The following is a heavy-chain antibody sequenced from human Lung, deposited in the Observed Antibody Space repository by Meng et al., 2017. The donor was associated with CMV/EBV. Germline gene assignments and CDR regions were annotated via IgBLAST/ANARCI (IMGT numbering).Heavy chain of an antibody. Sequence: CKASGGTFGNKAFNWVRQAPGQGPEWMGQIMPILAITHYAQKFQGRVTITADKSTSTVYMELRSLRPEDTAIYYCARASTFVQPFDHWGQG. V-gene: IGHV1-69*04. J-gene: IGHJ4*02. D-gene: IGHD3-16*01. CDR2: IMPILAIT. CDR3: ARASTFVQPFDH. CDR1: GGTFGNKA.